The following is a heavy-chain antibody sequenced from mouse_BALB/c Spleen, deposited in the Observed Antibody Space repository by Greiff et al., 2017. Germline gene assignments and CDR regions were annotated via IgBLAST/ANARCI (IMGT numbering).Heavy chain of an antibody. D-gene: IGHD1-1*01. J-gene: IGHJ2*01. V-gene: IGHV2-9*02. Sequence: VKLMESGPGLVAPSQSLSITCTVSGFSLTSYGVHWVRQPPGKGLEWLGVIWAGGSTNYNSALMSRLSISKDNSKSQVFLKMNSLQTDDTAMYYCARDPSLYYYGSSAFDYWGQGTTLTVAS. CDR1: GFSLTSYG. CDR3: ARDPSLYYYGSSAFDY. CDR2: IWAGGST.